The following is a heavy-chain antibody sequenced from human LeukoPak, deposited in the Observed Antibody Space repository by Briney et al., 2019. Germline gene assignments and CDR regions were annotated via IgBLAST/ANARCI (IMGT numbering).Heavy chain of an antibody. CDR1: GYTFTSYG. CDR2: ISAYNGNT. J-gene: IGHJ4*02. V-gene: IGHV1-18*01. CDR3: ARVPGFITMIVVVDPGGFDY. Sequence: ASVKVSCKASGYTFTSYGISWVRQAPGQGLEWMGWISAYNGNTSYAQKLQGRVTMTTDTSTSTAYMELRSLRSDDTAVYYCARVPGFITMIVVVDPGGFDYWGQGTLVTVSS. D-gene: IGHD3-22*01.